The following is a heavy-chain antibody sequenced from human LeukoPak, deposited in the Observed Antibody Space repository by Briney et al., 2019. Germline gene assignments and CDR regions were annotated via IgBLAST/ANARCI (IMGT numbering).Heavy chain of an antibody. J-gene: IGHJ5*02. V-gene: IGHV4-59*01. CDR2: IYYSGST. D-gene: IGHD4-17*01. Sequence: SETLSLTCTVSGGSIISYYWSWIRQPPGKGLEWIGYIYYSGSTNYNPSLKSRVTISVDTSKNQFSLKLSSVTAADTAVYYCARGYGDYIYYWFDPWGQGTLVTVSS. CDR1: GGSIISYY. CDR3: ARGYGDYIYYWFDP.